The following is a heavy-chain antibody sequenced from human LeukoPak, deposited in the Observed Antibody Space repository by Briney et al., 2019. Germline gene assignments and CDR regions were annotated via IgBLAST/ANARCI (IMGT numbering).Heavy chain of an antibody. CDR2: IYYSGST. Sequence: PSETLSLTCTVSGGSISSYYWSWIRQPPGKGLEWIGYIYYSGSTNYNPSLKSRVTISVDTSKNQFSLKLSSVTAADTAVYYCASWPTDYYGSGSYPKGGYWGQGTLVTVSS. D-gene: IGHD3-10*01. CDR1: GGSISSYY. CDR3: ASWPTDYYGSGSYPKGGY. J-gene: IGHJ4*02. V-gene: IGHV4-59*08.